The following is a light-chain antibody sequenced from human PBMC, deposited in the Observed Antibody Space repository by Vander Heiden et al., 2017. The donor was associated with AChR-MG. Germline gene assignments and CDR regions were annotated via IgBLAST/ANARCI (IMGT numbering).Light chain of an antibody. CDR2: DVT. CDR1: SGPVGCFYY. CDR3: SSYTGDDTLL. J-gene: IGLJ2*01. Sequence: QSALTQPASVSGSPGHSITIPSTGASGPVGCFYYVSWYQQHPGKTPKLIIYDVTNRPSGISDRFSGSKSGNTASLTISGLQAEDEADYYCSSYTGDDTLLFGGGTKLTVL. V-gene: IGLV2-14*03.